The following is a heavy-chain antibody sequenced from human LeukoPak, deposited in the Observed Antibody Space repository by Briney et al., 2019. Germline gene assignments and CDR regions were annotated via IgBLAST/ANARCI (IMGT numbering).Heavy chain of an antibody. CDR3: TTFYHEYSPY. V-gene: IGHV3-15*01. Sequence: PGRSLRLSCAASGFTFSSAWMIWVRQAPGKGLEWVGRIKSNADGGTPDYAAPARGRFTISRDDSKNTLYLQMNSLKTEDTAVYYCTTFYHEYSPYWGRGTLVTVSS. CDR1: GFTFSSAW. CDR2: IKSNADGGTP. D-gene: IGHD2/OR15-2a*01. J-gene: IGHJ4*02.